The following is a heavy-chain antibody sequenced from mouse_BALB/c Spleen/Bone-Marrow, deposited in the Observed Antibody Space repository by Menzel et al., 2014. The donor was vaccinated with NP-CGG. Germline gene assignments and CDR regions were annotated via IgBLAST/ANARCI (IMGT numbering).Heavy chain of an antibody. V-gene: IGHV14-3*02. J-gene: IGHJ1*01. CDR1: GFKFKDTH. D-gene: IGHD2-1*01. CDR3: AREYYGNYAWYFDV. Sequence: EVQLQQSGAELVKPGASVKLSCTASGFKFKDTHMHWVKQRPEQGLEWIGRIDPANGNTKYDPKFQGKATITADTSSNTAYLQLSSLTSEDTAVYYCAREYYGNYAWYFDVWGAGTTVTVSA. CDR2: IDPANGNT.